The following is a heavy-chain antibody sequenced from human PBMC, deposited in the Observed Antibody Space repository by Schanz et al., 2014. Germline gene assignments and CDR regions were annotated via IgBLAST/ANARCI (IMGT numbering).Heavy chain of an antibody. D-gene: IGHD5-12*01. CDR2: MYINSGST. J-gene: IGHJ3*01. CDR3: ARDGGRDGYNLAFDV. Sequence: EVQLVESGGGLIQPGGSPRLSCAVSGFTVNTNYMSWVRQAPGKGLEWISSMYINSGSTQYADSVKGRFIISRDSSKNTLFLQMNSLRAEDTAVYFCARDGGRDGYNLAFDVWGQGTLVTVS. CDR1: GFTVNTNY. V-gene: IGHV3-53*01.